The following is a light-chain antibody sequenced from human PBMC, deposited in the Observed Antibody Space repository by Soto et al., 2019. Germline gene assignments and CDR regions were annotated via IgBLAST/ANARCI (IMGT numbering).Light chain of an antibody. Sequence: IRVTRSASTLSGSVGDKVTITCRASQTISSWLDWYQQKPGKAPKLLIYMASTLKSGVPSRFSGSGSGTEFTLTISSLQPEDFATYYCQHCNSYPEAFGQGTKVDIK. J-gene: IGKJ1*01. V-gene: IGKV1-5*03. CDR1: QTISSW. CDR3: QHCNSYPEA. CDR2: MAS.